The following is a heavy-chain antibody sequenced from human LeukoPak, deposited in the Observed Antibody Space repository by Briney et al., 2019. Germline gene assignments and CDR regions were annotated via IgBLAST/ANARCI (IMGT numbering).Heavy chain of an antibody. CDR3: AMGGYNSGWPDY. D-gene: IGHD6-19*01. Sequence: PGGSLRLSCAASGFTFSSYSMNWVRQAPGKGLEWVSSISSSSSYIYYADSVKGRFTISRDNAKNSLYLQMNSLRAEDTAVYYCAMGGYNSGWPDYWGQGTLVTVSS. CDR1: GFTFSSYS. CDR2: ISSSSSYI. J-gene: IGHJ4*02. V-gene: IGHV3-21*04.